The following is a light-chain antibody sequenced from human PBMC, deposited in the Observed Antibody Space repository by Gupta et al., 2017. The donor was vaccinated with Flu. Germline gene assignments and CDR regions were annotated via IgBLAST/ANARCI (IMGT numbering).Light chain of an antibody. J-gene: IGKJ5*01. CDR2: HAS. CDR3: QQTYISPFT. CDR1: QNIDES. V-gene: IGKV1-39*01. Sequence: PSSLSAAVGGRATITCRASQNIDESLNWYQQRPGQSPTPLVYHASTLESGVPSRFSGSGSGRIFTLSINNLQPEDFATYHCQQTYISPFTFGQGTRLDI.